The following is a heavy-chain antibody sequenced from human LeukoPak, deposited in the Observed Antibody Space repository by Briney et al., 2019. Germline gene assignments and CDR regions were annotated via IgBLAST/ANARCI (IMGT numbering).Heavy chain of an antibody. D-gene: IGHD2-15*01. CDR2: INAGNGNT. V-gene: IGHV1-3*01. J-gene: IGHJ4*02. Sequence: ASVKVSCKASGYTFTSYAMHWVRQAPGQRLEWMGWINAGNGNTKYSQKFQGRVTITRDTSASTAYMELSSLRSEDTAVYYCARDWGCSGGSCYGYWGQGTLVTVSS. CDR1: GYTFTSYA. CDR3: ARDWGCSGGSCYGY.